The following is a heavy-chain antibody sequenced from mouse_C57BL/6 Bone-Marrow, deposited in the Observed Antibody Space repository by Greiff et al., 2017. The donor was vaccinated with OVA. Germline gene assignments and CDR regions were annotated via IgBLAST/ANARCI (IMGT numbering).Heavy chain of an antibody. J-gene: IGHJ4*01. CDR1: GFTFSDYG. Sequence: EVQGVESGGGLVQPGGSLKLSCAASGFTFSDYGMAWVRQAPRKGPEWVAFISNLAYSIYYADTVTGRFTISRENAKNTLYLEMSSLRSEDTAMYYCARQDYGSSYLYAMDYWGQGTSVTVSS. D-gene: IGHD1-1*01. V-gene: IGHV5-15*01. CDR2: ISNLAYSI. CDR3: ARQDYGSSYLYAMDY.